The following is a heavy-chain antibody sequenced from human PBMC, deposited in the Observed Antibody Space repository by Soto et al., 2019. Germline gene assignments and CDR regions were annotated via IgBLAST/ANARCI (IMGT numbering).Heavy chain of an antibody. J-gene: IGHJ2*01. Sequence: PEKLSLTYAVYGGAIGSGYSWAWVRQPLGKGLEWIGSIYHSGTSYYNPSLKRRVTISADTSMNQFSLKLSSVTASDSALYYWARTDSGCSYRY. CDR3: ARTDSGCSYRY. D-gene: IGHD3-22*01. CDR2: IYHSGTS. CDR1: GGAIGSGYS. V-gene: IGHV4-38-2*01.